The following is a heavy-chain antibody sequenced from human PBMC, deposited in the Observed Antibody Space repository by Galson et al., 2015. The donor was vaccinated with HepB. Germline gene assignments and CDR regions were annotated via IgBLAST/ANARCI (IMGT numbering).Heavy chain of an antibody. D-gene: IGHD5-24*01. V-gene: IGHV3-30-3*02. Sequence: SLRFSCAASGFTFSNYAMHWVRQAPGKGLEWVALLSYDGSNKYYADSLKGRFTISIDKSKNTFYIQMNNLRGEDTALYYCASLETRGMATIPFDYWGQGTLVTVSS. CDR3: ASLETRGMATIPFDY. CDR1: GFTFSNYA. J-gene: IGHJ4*02. CDR2: LSYDGSNK.